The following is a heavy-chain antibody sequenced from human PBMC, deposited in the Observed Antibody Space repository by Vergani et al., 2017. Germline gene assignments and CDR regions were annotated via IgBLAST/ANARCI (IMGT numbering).Heavy chain of an antibody. CDR1: GFTSAGYA. V-gene: IGHV3-9*02. J-gene: IGHJ5*02. CDR2: ISWNSKSI. CDR3: AKDLCTSYGGGWFDP. Sequence: EVQREESGGGLVLPGRSLRLSCVASGFTSAGYAMHWVRQAPGKGLEWVAGISWNSKSIGYADSVKGRFTISRDNAKHSLYLQMNSLRAEDTALYYCAKDLCTSYGGGWFDPWGQGTLVTVSS. D-gene: IGHD6-6*01.